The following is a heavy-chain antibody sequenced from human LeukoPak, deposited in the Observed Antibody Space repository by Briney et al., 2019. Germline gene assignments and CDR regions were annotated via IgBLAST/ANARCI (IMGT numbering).Heavy chain of an antibody. Sequence: GGSLRLSCAAFGFTFSSYSMNWVRQAPGKGLEWVSYISSSSSTIYYADSVKGRFTISRDNAKNSLYLQMNSLRAEDTAVYYCASLYYDILTGYPVDYWGQGTLVTVSS. D-gene: IGHD3-9*01. CDR2: ISSSSSTI. CDR1: GFTFSSYS. V-gene: IGHV3-48*04. J-gene: IGHJ4*02. CDR3: ASLYYDILTGYPVDY.